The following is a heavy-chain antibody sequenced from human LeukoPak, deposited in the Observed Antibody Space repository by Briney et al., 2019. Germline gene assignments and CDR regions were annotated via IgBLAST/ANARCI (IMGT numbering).Heavy chain of an antibody. CDR1: GGTFSSYA. CDR3: ARGAKWLRPFYYYYMDV. D-gene: IGHD5-12*01. V-gene: IGHV1-69*06. CDR2: IIPIFGTV. J-gene: IGHJ6*03. Sequence: SVKVSCKASGGTFSSYAISWVRQAPGQGLEWMGGIIPIFGTVNYAQKFQGRVTITADKSTSTAYMELSSLRSEDTAVYYCARGAKWLRPFYYYYMDVWGKGTTVTVSS.